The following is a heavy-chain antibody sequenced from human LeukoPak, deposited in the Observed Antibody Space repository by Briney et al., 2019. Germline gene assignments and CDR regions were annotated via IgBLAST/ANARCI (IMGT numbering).Heavy chain of an antibody. CDR3: ARGRGSSSWYRKGGWFDP. V-gene: IGHV3-30*02. Sequence: GGSLRLSCAVSKFTFTTYTMHWVRQAPGQGLEWVTFIPFDGSNKYYADSVKGRFTISRDNSKNTLFLQMNSLRAEDTAVYYCARGRGSSSWYRKGGWFDPWGQGTLVTVSS. D-gene: IGHD6-13*01. CDR2: IPFDGSNK. CDR1: KFTFTTYT. J-gene: IGHJ5*02.